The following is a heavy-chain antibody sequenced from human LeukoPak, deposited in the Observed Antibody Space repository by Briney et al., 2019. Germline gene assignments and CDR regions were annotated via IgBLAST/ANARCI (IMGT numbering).Heavy chain of an antibody. CDR1: GFTFSSYA. D-gene: IGHD2-21*02. CDR3: AVAYCGGDCYLEGYMDV. CDR2: ISGSGGST. V-gene: IGHV3-23*01. J-gene: IGHJ6*03. Sequence: GGSLRLSCAASGFTFSSYAMICLPQAPGKGLEGCSAISGSGGSTYYDDSVKGRFTISRDNSKNTLYLQMNSLRAEDTAVYYCAVAYCGGDCYLEGYMDVWGKGTTVTISS.